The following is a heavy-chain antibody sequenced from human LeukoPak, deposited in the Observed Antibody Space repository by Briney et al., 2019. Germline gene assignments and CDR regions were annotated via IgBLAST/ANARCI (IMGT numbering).Heavy chain of an antibody. D-gene: IGHD1-26*01. CDR2: ISAYNGNT. CDR1: GYTFTSYG. V-gene: IGHV1-18*01. J-gene: IGHJ4*02. CDR3: ARDSGDSGSYLPDY. Sequence: GASVKVSCKASGYTFTSYGISWVRQAPGQGLGWMGWISAYNGNTNYAQKLQGRVTITRDTSASTAYMELSSLRSEDTAVYYCARDSGDSGSYLPDYWGQGTLVTVSS.